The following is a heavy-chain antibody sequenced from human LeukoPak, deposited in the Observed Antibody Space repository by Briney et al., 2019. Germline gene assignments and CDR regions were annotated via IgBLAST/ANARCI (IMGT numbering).Heavy chain of an antibody. CDR1: GFTFSSNA. CDR2: ISGSAGET. J-gene: IGHJ4*02. V-gene: IGHV3-23*01. Sequence: GGSLRLSCAASGFTFSSNAMHCVPHAPGKGLEWVSTISGSAGETYYADSLKGRFTISRDNSKNTLYLQMNNLRAEDTAVYYCAKDPTYYSGSYFDSWGRGTLVTVSS. CDR3: AKDPTYYSGSYFDS. D-gene: IGHD5-12*01.